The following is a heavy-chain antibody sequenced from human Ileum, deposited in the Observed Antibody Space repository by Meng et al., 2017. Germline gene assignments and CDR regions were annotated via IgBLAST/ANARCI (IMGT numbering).Heavy chain of an antibody. CDR2: GST. CDR3: ARDHWGSLNY. V-gene: IGHV4-61*01. CDR1: GASVSSNNAG. J-gene: IGHJ4*02. D-gene: IGHD7-27*01. Sequence: PLQESGPGSGRLSETLSPTCTVSGASVSSNNAGWGWIRQPPGKGLEWIGYGSTNHNPSLKSRVTISVDTSKNQFFLTLNSVTAADTAIYYCARDHWGSLNYWGQGILVTVSS.